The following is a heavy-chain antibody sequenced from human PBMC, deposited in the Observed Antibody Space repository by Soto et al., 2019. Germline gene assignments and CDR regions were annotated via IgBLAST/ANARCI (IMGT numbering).Heavy chain of an antibody. V-gene: IGHV4-39*01. CDR2: IYYSGST. D-gene: IGHD6-19*01. CDR3: ANSRAIAVRFDP. CDR1: GGSISSSSYY. J-gene: IGHJ5*02. Sequence: SETLSLTCTVSGGSISSSSYYWGWIRQPPGKGLEWIGSIYYSGSTYYNPSLKSRVTISVDTPKNQFSLKLSSVTAADTAVYYCANSRAIAVRFDPWGQGTLVTVSS.